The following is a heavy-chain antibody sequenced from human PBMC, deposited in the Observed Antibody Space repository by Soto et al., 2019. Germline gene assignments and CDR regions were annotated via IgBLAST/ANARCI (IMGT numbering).Heavy chain of an antibody. CDR2: IKKKPDGGTT. D-gene: IGHD3-10*01. Sequence: EVQLVESGGGLIKPGGSLRLSCATSGLTFSDAWMSWVRQVQGKGLEWVGRIKKKPDGGTTDYAAPVKGRFTISRDDSRNTLYLQMNSLRTEDTAVYYCSTETLPMARGVLDYWGQGTPVTVSS. CDR1: GLTFSDAW. J-gene: IGHJ4*02. CDR3: STETLPMARGVLDY. V-gene: IGHV3-15*01.